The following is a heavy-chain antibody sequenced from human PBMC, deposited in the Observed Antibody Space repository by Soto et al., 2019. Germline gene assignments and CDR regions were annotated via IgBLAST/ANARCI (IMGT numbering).Heavy chain of an antibody. J-gene: IGHJ4*01. CDR3: ARTRMIESWIDY. V-gene: IGHV4-59*01. CDR2: VYYSGST. CDR1: CDSISTYY. D-gene: IGHD2-21*01. Sequence: SGTLSLTCDVSCDSISTYYWSWIRQPPGKGLEWIGYVYYSGSTLYNPSLESRVTMSIDMSKKQVSLKLTSVIAEDTAVYYCARTRMIESWIDYRGHGTLVTVSS.